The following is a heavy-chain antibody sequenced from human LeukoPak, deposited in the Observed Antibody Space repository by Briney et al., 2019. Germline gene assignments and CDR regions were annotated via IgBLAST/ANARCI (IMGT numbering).Heavy chain of an antibody. CDR3: ARDDVPYSA. CDR2: IYYSGGT. J-gene: IGHJ5*02. Sequence: PSETLSLTCTVSGGSVSSGSFYWSWIRQPPGKGLEWIGYIYYSGGTKYNPSLNSRVTISIDTSNNQFSPKLNSATAADTAVYYCARDDVPYSAWGQGTLVTVSS. D-gene: IGHD2-15*01. CDR1: GGSVSSGSFY. V-gene: IGHV4-61*01.